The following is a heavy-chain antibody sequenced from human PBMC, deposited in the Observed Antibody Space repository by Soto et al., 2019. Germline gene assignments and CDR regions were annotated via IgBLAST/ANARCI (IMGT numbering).Heavy chain of an antibody. Sequence: GGSLRLSCAASGFTFSSYGMHWVRQAPGKGLEWVAVISYDGSNKYYADSVKGRFTISRDNSKNTLYLQMNSLRAEDTAVYYCAKASITIFGVVIPRPDYYYGMDVWGQGTTVTVS. D-gene: IGHD3-3*01. CDR2: ISYDGSNK. J-gene: IGHJ6*02. V-gene: IGHV3-30*18. CDR3: AKASITIFGVVIPRPDYYYGMDV. CDR1: GFTFSSYG.